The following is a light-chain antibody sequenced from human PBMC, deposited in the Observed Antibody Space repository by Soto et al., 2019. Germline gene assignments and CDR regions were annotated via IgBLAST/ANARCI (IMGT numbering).Light chain of an antibody. Sequence: QSALTQPASVSGSPGQSITISCSGTSSDVGSYNYVSWYQQHPCKAPQLMIYEVTYRPSGVSNRFSGSKSGNTASLHISGPPAEEEADYYCGSYTFTRPHHVLFGGGTKLTVL. V-gene: IGLV2-14*01. CDR1: SSDVGSYNY. CDR2: EVT. CDR3: GSYTFTRPHHVL. J-gene: IGLJ2*01.